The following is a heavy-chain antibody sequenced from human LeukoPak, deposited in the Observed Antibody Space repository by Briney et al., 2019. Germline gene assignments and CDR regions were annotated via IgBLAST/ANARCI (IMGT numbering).Heavy chain of an antibody. CDR3: ARDHSGWYSYSIYY. J-gene: IGHJ4*02. D-gene: IGHD6-19*01. Sequence: PGGSLRLSCPASGFTFRGLGMHWVRQAPGKGLEWVAFVENDGTTKYYADSVKGRFSISRDNSKNTVYLQTNSLRAEDTAVYYCARDHSGWYSYSIYYWGQGTLVTVSS. V-gene: IGHV3-30*19. CDR1: GFTFRGLG. CDR2: VENDGTTK.